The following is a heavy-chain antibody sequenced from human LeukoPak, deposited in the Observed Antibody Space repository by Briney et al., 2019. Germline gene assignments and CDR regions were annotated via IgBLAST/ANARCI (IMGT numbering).Heavy chain of an antibody. CDR1: GGSFSGYY. Sequence: ETLSLTCAVYGGSFSGYYWSWVRQAPGKGLEWVANIKQDGSEKYYVDSVKGRFTISRDNAKNSLYLQMNSLRAEDTAVYYCARDLTGYYSYYYYYYMDVWGKGTTVTISS. V-gene: IGHV3-7*01. J-gene: IGHJ6*03. CDR3: ARDLTGYYSYYYYYYMDV. CDR2: IKQDGSEK. D-gene: IGHD3-9*01.